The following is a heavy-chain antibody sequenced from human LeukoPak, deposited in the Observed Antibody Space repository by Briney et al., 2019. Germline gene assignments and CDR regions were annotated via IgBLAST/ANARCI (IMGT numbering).Heavy chain of an antibody. CDR3: AREIRDSSSWYAFDI. D-gene: IGHD6-13*01. J-gene: IGHJ3*02. V-gene: IGHV3-21*01. CDR1: GFTFSSYS. CDR2: ISSSSSYI. Sequence: GGSLRLSCAASGFTFSSYSMNWVRQAPGKGLEWVSSISSSSSYIYYADSVKGRFTISRDNAKNSLYLQMNSLRAEDTAVYYCAREIRDSSSWYAFDIWGQGTMVTVSS.